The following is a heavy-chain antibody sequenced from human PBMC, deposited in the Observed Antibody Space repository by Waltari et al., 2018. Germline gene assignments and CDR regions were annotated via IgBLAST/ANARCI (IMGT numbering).Heavy chain of an antibody. CDR2: IYYSGST. Sequence: QLQLQESGPGLGPSETLSLTCTVSGGSISSSSYYWGWIRQPPGKGLEWIGSIYYSGSTYYNPSLKSRVTISVDTSKNQFSLKLSSVTAADTAVYYCARHTRELVGATEKGNWYFDLWGRGTLVTVSS. V-gene: IGHV4-39*01. CDR3: ARHTRELVGATEKGNWYFDL. D-gene: IGHD1-26*01. J-gene: IGHJ2*01. CDR1: GGSISSSSYY.